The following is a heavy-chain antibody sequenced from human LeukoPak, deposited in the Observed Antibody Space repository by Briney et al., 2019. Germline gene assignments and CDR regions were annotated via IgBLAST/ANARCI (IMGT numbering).Heavy chain of an antibody. Sequence: GGSLRLSCAASGFTFSNAWMSWVRQAPGKGLVWVSRINSDGSSTSYADSVKGRFTISRDNAKNTLYLQMNSLRAEDTAVYYCARGYGSGTLDYWGQGTLVTVSS. CDR1: GFTFSNAW. CDR3: ARGYGSGTLDY. D-gene: IGHD3-10*01. CDR2: INSDGSST. V-gene: IGHV3-74*01. J-gene: IGHJ4*02.